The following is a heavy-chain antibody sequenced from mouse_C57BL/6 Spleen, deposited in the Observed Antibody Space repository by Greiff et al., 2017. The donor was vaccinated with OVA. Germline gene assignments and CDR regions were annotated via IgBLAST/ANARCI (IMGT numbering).Heavy chain of an antibody. CDR2: ISGGGGNT. CDR1: GFTFSSYT. CDR3: ARLGFAY. V-gene: IGHV5-9*01. Sequence: EVQGVESGGGLVKPGGSLKLSCAASGFTFSSYTMSWVRQTPEKRLEWVATISGGGGNTYYPDSVKGRFTISRDNAKNTLYLQMSSLRSEDTALYYCARLGFAYWGQGTLVTVSA. J-gene: IGHJ3*01.